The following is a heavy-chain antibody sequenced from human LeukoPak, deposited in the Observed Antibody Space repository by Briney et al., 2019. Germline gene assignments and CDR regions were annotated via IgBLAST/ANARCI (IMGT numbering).Heavy chain of an antibody. CDR2: IYYSGSA. Sequence: KASQTLSLTCSVNGGSISSGDYYWTSIRQPPGKGLEWIAYIYYSGSAEYNLSLQSRATIPVVTSHNKFFLKLRSVTAADTAVYYCARRQFYYGSGSMDVWGKGTMVTISS. V-gene: IGHV4-30-4*08. CDR1: GGSISSGDYY. J-gene: IGHJ6*01. D-gene: IGHD3-10*01. CDR3: ARRQFYYGSGSMDV.